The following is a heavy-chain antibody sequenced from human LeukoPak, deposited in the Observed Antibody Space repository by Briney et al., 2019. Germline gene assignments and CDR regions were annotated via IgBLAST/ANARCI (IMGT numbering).Heavy chain of an antibody. CDR1: GGTFSSYA. J-gene: IGHJ4*02. V-gene: IGHV1-69*06. CDR3: ATGEMATTTFDY. CDR2: IIPIFGTA. Sequence: SVTVSCKASGGTFSSYAISWVRQAPGQGLEWMGGIIPIFGTANYAQKFQGRVTMTEDTSTDTAYMELSSLRSEDTAVYYCATGEMATTTFDYWGQGTLVTVSS. D-gene: IGHD5-24*01.